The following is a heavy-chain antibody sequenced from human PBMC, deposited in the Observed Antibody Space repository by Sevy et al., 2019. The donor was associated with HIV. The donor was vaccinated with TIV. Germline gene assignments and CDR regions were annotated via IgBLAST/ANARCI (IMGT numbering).Heavy chain of an antibody. CDR3: GGDGVIFGGGGGLDV. Sequence: ASVKVSCKTSASTFTAYYMHWLRQAPGQGLEWMGWINPNSDGTKYAQRFQGRVSMTADTSISTAYMELSRLTSDDTAVYYCGGDGVIFGGGGGLDVWGQGTTATVSS. D-gene: IGHD3-3*02. J-gene: IGHJ6*02. V-gene: IGHV1-2*02. CDR1: ASTFTAYY. CDR2: INPNSDGT.